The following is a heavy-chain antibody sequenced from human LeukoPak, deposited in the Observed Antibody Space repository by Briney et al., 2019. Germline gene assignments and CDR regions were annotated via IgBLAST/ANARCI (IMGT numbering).Heavy chain of an antibody. J-gene: IGHJ6*02. CDR1: GFTVSSNY. CDR2: IYSGGST. Sequence: GGSLRLSCAASGFTVSSNYMSWVRQAPGKGLEWVSVIYSGGSTYYADSVKGRFTISGDNSKNTLYLQMNSLRAEDTAVYYCAREMTTDYYYYGMDVWGQGTTVTVSS. CDR3: AREMTTDYYYYGMDV. D-gene: IGHD4-11*01. V-gene: IGHV3-53*01.